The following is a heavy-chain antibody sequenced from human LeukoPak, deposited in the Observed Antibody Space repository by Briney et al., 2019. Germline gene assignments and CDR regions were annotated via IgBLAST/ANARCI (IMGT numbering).Heavy chain of an antibody. CDR1: GFTFSSYW. V-gene: IGHV3-7*05. D-gene: IGHD6-19*01. J-gene: IGHJ4*02. Sequence: GGSLSLSCAASGFTFSSYWMSCVRQAPGKGLEWVANIKQDGSEKYYVDSVKGRFTISRDNAKNSLYLQMNSLRAEDTAVYYCARESTQKAVAYDYWGQGTLVAVSS. CDR2: IKQDGSEK. CDR3: ARESTQKAVAYDY.